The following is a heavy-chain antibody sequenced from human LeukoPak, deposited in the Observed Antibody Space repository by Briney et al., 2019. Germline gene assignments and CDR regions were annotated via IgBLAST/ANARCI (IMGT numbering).Heavy chain of an antibody. Sequence: PSETLSLTCTVSGGSISSGSYYWSWIRQPAGKGLEWIGRIYTSGSTNYNPSLKSRVIISVGTSKNQFSLKLSSVTAADTAVYYCARLTKNDSGSFRFGKKKRGYMDVWGKGTTVTISS. CDR1: GGSISSGSYY. J-gene: IGHJ6*03. D-gene: IGHD3-10*01. V-gene: IGHV4-61*02. CDR2: IYTSGST. CDR3: ARLTKNDSGSFRFGKKKRGYMDV.